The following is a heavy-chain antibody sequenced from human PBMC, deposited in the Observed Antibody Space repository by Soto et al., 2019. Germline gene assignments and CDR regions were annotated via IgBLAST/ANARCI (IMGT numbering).Heavy chain of an antibody. Sequence: EVQLLESGGGLVQPGGSLRLSCAASGFTFSKYAMSWVRQAPGKGLDWVSGISGSGVTTYSADSVKGRFTISRDNSKNTLHLQMNSLRAEATAVYYCAKGKGTGVTRVGAFDIWGQGTMVTVSS. J-gene: IGHJ3*02. CDR2: ISGSGVTT. V-gene: IGHV3-23*01. CDR1: GFTFSKYA. CDR3: AKGKGTGVTRVGAFDI. D-gene: IGHD2-8*02.